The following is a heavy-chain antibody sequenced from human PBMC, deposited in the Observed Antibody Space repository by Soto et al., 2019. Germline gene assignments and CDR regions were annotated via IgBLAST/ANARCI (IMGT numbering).Heavy chain of an antibody. CDR3: ARYSGSSLSFDY. V-gene: IGHV3-66*01. Sequence: GGSLRLSCAASGFTFSSYAMSWVRQAPGKGLEWVSAIYSGGSTYYADSVKGRFTISRHNSKNTLYLQMNSLRAEDTAVYYCARYSGSSLSFDYWGQGTLVTVSS. CDR2: IYSGGST. J-gene: IGHJ4*02. D-gene: IGHD1-26*01. CDR1: GFTFSSYA.